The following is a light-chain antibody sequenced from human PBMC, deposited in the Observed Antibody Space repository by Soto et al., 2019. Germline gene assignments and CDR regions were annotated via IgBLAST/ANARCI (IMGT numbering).Light chain of an antibody. CDR2: GAS. V-gene: IGKV3-20*01. CDR1: QSVSNNY. J-gene: IGKJ1*01. Sequence: EIVLTPSPGTLSLSPGERATLSCRASQSVSNNYLAWYQQKPGQAPRLLIYGASNRATGIPGRFSGSGSGTDFTLTISRLEPEDFAVYYCQQYGRSGTFGQGTKVDIK. CDR3: QQYGRSGT.